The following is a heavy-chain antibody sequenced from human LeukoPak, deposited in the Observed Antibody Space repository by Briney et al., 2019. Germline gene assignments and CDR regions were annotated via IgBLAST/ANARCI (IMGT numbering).Heavy chain of an antibody. D-gene: IGHD6-19*01. V-gene: IGHV4-34*01. Sequence: SETLSLTCAVYGGSFSGYYWSWTRQPPGKGLEWIGEINHSGSTNYNPSLKSRVTISVDTSKNQFSLKLSSVTAADTAVYYCARLVIAVAGFDYWGQGTLVTVSS. J-gene: IGHJ4*02. CDR1: GGSFSGYY. CDR2: INHSGST. CDR3: ARLVIAVAGFDY.